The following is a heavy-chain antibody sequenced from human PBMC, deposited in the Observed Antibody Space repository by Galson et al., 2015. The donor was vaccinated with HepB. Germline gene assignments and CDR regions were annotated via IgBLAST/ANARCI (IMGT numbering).Heavy chain of an antibody. J-gene: IGHJ4*02. Sequence: SVKVSCKASGGTFSSYAISWVRQAPGQGLEWMGRIIPIFGTANYAQKFQGRVTITADESTSAAYMELSSLRSEDTAVYYCASEGDSSWYSAKLNWGQGTLVTVSS. CDR2: IIPIFGTA. CDR3: ASEGDSSWYSAKLN. D-gene: IGHD6-13*01. CDR1: GGTFSSYA. V-gene: IGHV1-69*13.